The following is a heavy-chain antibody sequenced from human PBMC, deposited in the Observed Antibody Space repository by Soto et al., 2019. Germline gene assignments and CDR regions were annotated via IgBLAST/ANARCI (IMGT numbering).Heavy chain of an antibody. CDR2: IDPVDSYT. CDR3: ARLGQQVVGDWFDP. CDR1: GYSFTSYW. Sequence: EVQLVPSGAEVKQPGELLRISCQGSGYSFTSYWISWVRQMPGKGLEWMGRIDPVDSYTHYNPSFQGHVTLSVDKSTSTAYLQWSSLKASDTAMYYCARLGQQVVGDWFDPWGQGTLVTVSS. D-gene: IGHD6-13*01. V-gene: IGHV5-10-1*01. J-gene: IGHJ5*02.